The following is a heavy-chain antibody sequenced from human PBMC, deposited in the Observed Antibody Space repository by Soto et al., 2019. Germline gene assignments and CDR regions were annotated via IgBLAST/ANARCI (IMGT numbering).Heavy chain of an antibody. V-gene: IGHV3-20*04. J-gene: IGHJ3*02. CDR2: FSCNGNYI. CDR1: GFTFDDYG. Sequence: SGGSLRLSCAASGFTFDDYGMSWVRQVPGKGPEWVSSFSCNGNYIHYADSVKGRFTISRDSAKNTLYLQMNSLRAEDTAVYYCAKTVRGSYYDAFDIWGQGTMVTVSS. CDR3: AKTVRGSYYDAFDI. D-gene: IGHD1-26*01.